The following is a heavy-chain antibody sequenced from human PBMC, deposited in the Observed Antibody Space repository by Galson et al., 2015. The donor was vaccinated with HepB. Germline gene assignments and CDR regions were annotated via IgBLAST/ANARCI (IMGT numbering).Heavy chain of an antibody. V-gene: IGHV3-9*01. CDR3: AKDMDPLNYYYGMDV. Sequence: SLRLSCAASGFTFDDYAMHWVRQPPGKGLEWVSGISWNSGSIGYADSVKGRFTISRDNAKNSLYLQMNSLRAEDTALYYCAKDMDPLNYYYGMDVWGQGTTVTVSS. J-gene: IGHJ6*02. CDR2: ISWNSGSI. D-gene: IGHD3-16*01. CDR1: GFTFDDYA.